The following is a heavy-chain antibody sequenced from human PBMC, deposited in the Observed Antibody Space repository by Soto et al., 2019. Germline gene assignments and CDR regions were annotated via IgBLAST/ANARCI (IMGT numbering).Heavy chain of an antibody. CDR2: ISATGTT. Sequence: QVQLQESGPGLVEPSETLSLTCTVSGDSMSRYYWSWIRQSAEKGLEWIGRISATGTTSYIPSLKSRITLSVDTSKNQFSLNLKFVTAADTAVYFCARDQPGAADFWGQGTVVTVS. V-gene: IGHV4-4*07. J-gene: IGHJ3*01. D-gene: IGHD7-27*01. CDR3: ARDQPGAADF. CDR1: GDSMSRYY.